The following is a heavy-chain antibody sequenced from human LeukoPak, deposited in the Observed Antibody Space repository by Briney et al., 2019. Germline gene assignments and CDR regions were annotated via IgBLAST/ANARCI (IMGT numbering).Heavy chain of an antibody. CDR3: ASEARPAYYGSGSYYKPLDY. D-gene: IGHD3-10*01. Sequence: ASVKVSCKASGGTFSSYAISWVRQAPGQGLEWMGRIIPIFGTANYAQKFQGRVTITADKSTSTAYMELSSLRSEDTAVYYCASEARPAYYGSGSYYKPLDYWGQGTLVTVSS. J-gene: IGHJ4*02. CDR2: IIPIFGTA. V-gene: IGHV1-69*06. CDR1: GGTFSSYA.